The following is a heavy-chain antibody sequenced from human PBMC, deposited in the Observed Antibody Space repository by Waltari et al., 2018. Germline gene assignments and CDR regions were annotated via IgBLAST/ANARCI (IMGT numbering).Heavy chain of an antibody. CDR2: INGNGGSK. CDR1: GFTFSSYA. D-gene: IGHD2-15*01. J-gene: IGHJ4*02. V-gene: IGHV3-23*01. CDR3: AKVVVSDSPDYCDY. Sequence: EVQLLESGGGLVQPGGSLRLSCEASGFTFSSYAMSWVRQAPGKGLEWVSTINGNGGSKHYADSVKGRFTISRDNSKSTLYVQMNSLRAEDTAVYYCAKVVVSDSPDYCDYWGQGVLVAVSP.